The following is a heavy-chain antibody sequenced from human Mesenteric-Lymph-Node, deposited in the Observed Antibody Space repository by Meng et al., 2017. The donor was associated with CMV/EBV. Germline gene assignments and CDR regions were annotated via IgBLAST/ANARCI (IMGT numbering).Heavy chain of an antibody. J-gene: IGHJ4*02. D-gene: IGHD3-10*01. V-gene: IGHV1-69*01. CDR1: RGTFSTYP. CDR2: IFPIFGTT. Sequence: GKASRGTFSTYPISWVRQAPGQGLEWMGGIFPIFGTTNYAQNLQGRITITADESTTTAYMELSSLRSEDTAVYYCARGGSGSPLDYWGQGTLVTVSS. CDR3: ARGGSGSPLDY.